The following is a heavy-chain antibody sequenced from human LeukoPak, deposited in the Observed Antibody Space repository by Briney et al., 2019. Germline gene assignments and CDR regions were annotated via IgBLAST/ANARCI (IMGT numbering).Heavy chain of an antibody. CDR3: AREVDTAMVSWFDP. CDR1: GYTFTSYG. J-gene: IGHJ5*02. D-gene: IGHD5-18*01. Sequence: ASVKVSCKASGYTFTSYGISWVRQAPGQGLEWMGWISAYNGNTSYAQKLQGRVTMTTDTSTSTAYMELRSLRSDDTAVYYCAREVDTAMVSWFDPWGQGTLVTVSS. V-gene: IGHV1-18*01. CDR2: ISAYNGNT.